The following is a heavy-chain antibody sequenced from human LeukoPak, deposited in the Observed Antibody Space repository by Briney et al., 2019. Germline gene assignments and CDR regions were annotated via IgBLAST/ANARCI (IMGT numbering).Heavy chain of an antibody. CDR2: INHSGST. D-gene: IGHD5-12*01. J-gene: IGHJ1*01. V-gene: IGHV4-34*01. CDR3: ARGGGYSGYIPPNY. Sequence: SETLSLACAVYGGSFSGYYWSWIRQPPGKGLEWIGEINHSGSTNYNPSLKSRVTISVDTSKNQFSLKLSSVTAADTAVYYCARGGGYSGYIPPNYWGQGTLVTVSS. CDR1: GGSFSGYY.